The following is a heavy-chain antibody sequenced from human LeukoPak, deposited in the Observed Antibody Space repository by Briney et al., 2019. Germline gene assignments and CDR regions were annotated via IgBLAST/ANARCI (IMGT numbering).Heavy chain of an antibody. D-gene: IGHD4-17*01. CDR3: ARPIPTVTTFGGAFDI. CDR1: GGSFSGYY. V-gene: IGHV4-34*01. Sequence: SETLSLTCAVYGGSFSGYYWSWIRQPPGKGLEWIGEINHSGSTNYNPSLKSRVTISVDTSKNQFSLKLSSVTAADTAVYYCARPIPTVTTFGGAFDIWGQGTMVTVSS. CDR2: INHSGST. J-gene: IGHJ3*02.